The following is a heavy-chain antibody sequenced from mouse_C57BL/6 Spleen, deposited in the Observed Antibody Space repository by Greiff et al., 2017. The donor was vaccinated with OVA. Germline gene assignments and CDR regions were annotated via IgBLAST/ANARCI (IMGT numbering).Heavy chain of an antibody. CDR1: GFNIKDDY. D-gene: IGHD1-1*01. Sequence: EVQLQQSGAELVRPGASVTLSCTASGFNIKDDYMHWVKQRPEQGLEWIGWIDPENGDTEYASKFQGKATITADTSSNTAYLQLSSLTSEDTAIYYCTTDYGSSYFDYWGQGTTLTVSS. J-gene: IGHJ2*01. V-gene: IGHV14-4*01. CDR3: TTDYGSSYFDY. CDR2: IDPENGDT.